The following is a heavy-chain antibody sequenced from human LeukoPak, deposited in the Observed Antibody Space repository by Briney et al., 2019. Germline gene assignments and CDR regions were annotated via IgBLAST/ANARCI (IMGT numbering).Heavy chain of an antibody. CDR2: ITGGDGDT. V-gene: IGHV3-23*01. CDR1: GLTFSNYA. J-gene: IGHJ4*02. Sequence: PGGSLRLSCAVSGLTFSNYAMNWVRQAPGKGLAWVSAITGGDGDTYYADSVKGRFTISRDNSKNTLYLQMNSLRAEDTAVYYCATYHNVYWGQGTLVTVSS. D-gene: IGHD2-2*01. CDR3: ATYHNVY.